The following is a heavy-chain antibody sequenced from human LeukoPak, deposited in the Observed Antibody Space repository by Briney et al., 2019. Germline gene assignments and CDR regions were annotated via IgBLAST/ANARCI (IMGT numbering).Heavy chain of an antibody. D-gene: IGHD6-19*01. CDR3: ARGYSSGRIDF. J-gene: IGHJ4*01. CDR1: GGSISDYY. V-gene: IGHV4-59*01. CDR2: IYSSGST. Sequence: PSETLSLTRTVSGGSISDYYWTWIRQPPGKGLEWIGYIYSSGSTSYNPSLKNRVTISVHTSKNEFSLKLSSVTAADTAVYHCARGYSSGRIDFWGHGTLVTVSS.